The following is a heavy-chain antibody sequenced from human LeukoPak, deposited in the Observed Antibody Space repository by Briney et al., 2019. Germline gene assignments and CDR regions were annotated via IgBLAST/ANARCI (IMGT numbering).Heavy chain of an antibody. CDR2: ISYDGSNK. CDR3: ARDREYGLFDY. J-gene: IGHJ4*02. Sequence: PGGSLRLSCAASGFTFSSYAMHWVRQAPGKGLEWVAVISYDGSNKYYADSVKGRITISRDNSKNTLYLQMNSLRAEDTAVYYCARDREYGLFDYWGQGTLVTVSS. V-gene: IGHV3-30*04. CDR1: GFTFSSYA. D-gene: IGHD2-2*01.